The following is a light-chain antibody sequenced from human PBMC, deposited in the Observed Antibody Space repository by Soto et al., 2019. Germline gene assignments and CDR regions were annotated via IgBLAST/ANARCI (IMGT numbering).Light chain of an antibody. Sequence: DLQMTQSPSTLSASVGDRVTITCRARQSIGSWLAWYQHKPGKAPKLLISKASSLESGVPSRFSASGSGTEFTLTISSRQPDDFATDYCQQCYSYYAWTFGQGTKVEI. CDR3: QQCYSYYAWT. CDR2: KAS. J-gene: IGKJ1*01. CDR1: QSIGSW. V-gene: IGKV1-5*03.